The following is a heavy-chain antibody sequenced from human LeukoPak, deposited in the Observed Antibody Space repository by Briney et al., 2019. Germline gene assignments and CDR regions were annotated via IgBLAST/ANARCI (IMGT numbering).Heavy chain of an antibody. CDR2: INPNSGGT. Sequence: ASVKVSCKASGYTFTCYYMHWVRQAPGQGLEWMGWINPNSGGTNYAQKFQGRVTMTRDTSISTAYMELSRLRSDDTAVYYCARVPTSSSWYTVGDYWGQGTLVTVSS. V-gene: IGHV1-2*02. J-gene: IGHJ4*02. CDR1: GYTFTCYY. CDR3: ARVPTSSSWYTVGDY. D-gene: IGHD6-13*01.